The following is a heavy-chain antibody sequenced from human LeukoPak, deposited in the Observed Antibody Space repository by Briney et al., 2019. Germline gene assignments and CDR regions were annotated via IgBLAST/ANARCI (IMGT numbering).Heavy chain of an antibody. CDR1: GYTLTELS. CDR2: FDPEDGET. J-gene: IGHJ3*02. V-gene: IGHV1-24*01. D-gene: IGHD2-21*02. CDR3: ARFRPYCGGDCYDAFDM. Sequence: GASVKVSCKVSGYTLTELSMHWVRQAPGKGLEWMGGFDPEDGETIYAQKFQGRVTMTEDTSTDTAYMELSSLRSGDTAVYYCARFRPYCGGDCYDAFDMWGQGTMVTVSS.